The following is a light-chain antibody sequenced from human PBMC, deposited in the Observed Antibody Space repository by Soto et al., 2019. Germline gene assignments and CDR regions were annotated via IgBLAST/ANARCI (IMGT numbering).Light chain of an antibody. CDR1: QSISSY. Sequence: DIQMTQSPSSLSASVGDRVTITCRASQSISSYLNWYPQKPGKAPKLLIYAASSLQSGVPSRFSGSGSGTDFTLTISSLQPEDFATYYCQQSYSTLLTFGGGTKVEI. V-gene: IGKV1-39*01. CDR3: QQSYSTLLT. J-gene: IGKJ4*02. CDR2: AAS.